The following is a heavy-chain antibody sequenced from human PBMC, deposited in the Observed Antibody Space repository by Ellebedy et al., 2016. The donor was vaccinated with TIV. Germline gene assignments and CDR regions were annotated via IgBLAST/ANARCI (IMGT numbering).Heavy chain of an antibody. CDR3: ATGRSMIRGFDY. J-gene: IGHJ4*02. Sequence: AASVKVSCKASGYTFFSYDINWVRQATGQGLEWMGWMNPDSGNAGYAQKFQGRVTMTRNASITTAYMELSSLRSDDTAVYFCATGRSMIRGFDYWGQGTLVTVSS. D-gene: IGHD3-10*01. V-gene: IGHV1-8*01. CDR2: MNPDSGNA. CDR1: GYTFFSYD.